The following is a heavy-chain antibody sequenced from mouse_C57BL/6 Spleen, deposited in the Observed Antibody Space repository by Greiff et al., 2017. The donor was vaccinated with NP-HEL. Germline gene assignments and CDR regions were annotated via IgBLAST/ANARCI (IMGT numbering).Heavy chain of an antibody. J-gene: IGHJ3*01. Sequence: DVKLVESGGGLVQPGGSLSLSCAASGFTFTDYYMSWVRQPPGKALEWLGFIRNKANGYTTEYSASVKGRFTISRDNSQSILYLQMNALRAEDSATYYCARSSSDYYGIRLVYWGQGTLVTVSA. CDR1: GFTFTDYY. D-gene: IGHD1-1*01. V-gene: IGHV7-3*01. CDR2: IRNKANGYTT. CDR3: ARSSSDYYGIRLVY.